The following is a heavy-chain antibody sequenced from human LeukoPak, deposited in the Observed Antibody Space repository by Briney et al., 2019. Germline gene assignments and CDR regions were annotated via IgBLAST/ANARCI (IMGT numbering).Heavy chain of an antibody. CDR2: ISGSGGST. V-gene: IGHV3-23*01. CDR3: AKDSPYAYYGSGSYWDY. J-gene: IGHJ4*02. Sequence: AGGSLRLSCAASGFTFSSYAMSWVRQAPGKGLEWVSAISGSGGSTYADSVKGRFTISRDNSKNTLYLQMNSLRAEDTAVYYCAKDSPYAYYGSGSYWDYWGQGTLVTVSS. D-gene: IGHD3-10*01. CDR1: GFTFSSYA.